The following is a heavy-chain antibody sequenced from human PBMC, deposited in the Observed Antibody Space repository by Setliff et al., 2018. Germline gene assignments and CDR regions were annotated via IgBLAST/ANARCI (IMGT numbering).Heavy chain of an antibody. V-gene: IGHV4-34*01. CDR3: ARGRNIAARLLDS. D-gene: IGHD6-6*01. CDR2: INHRGST. J-gene: IGHJ4*02. Sequence: SETLSLTCAAYGGTFSDYHWTWIRQSPEKGLEWIGEINHRGSTNYNPSLKSRVTISIDTSRDQFSLKLISMIAADTAVYYRARGRNIAARLLDSWGQGTLVTAPQ. CDR1: GGTFSDYH.